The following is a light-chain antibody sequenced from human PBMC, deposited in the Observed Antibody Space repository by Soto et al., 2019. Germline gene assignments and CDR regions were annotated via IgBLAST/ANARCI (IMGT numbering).Light chain of an antibody. CDR2: STS. Sequence: EIVLTQSPATLSLSPWERATLSCRASQNIGVYLAWYRHKPGQAPRLLIWSTSNRATGIPPRFSASGSGTDFTLTISSLQPDDFATYYCQQYNSRWTFGQGTKVDIK. J-gene: IGKJ1*01. V-gene: IGKV3-11*01. CDR3: QQYNSRWT. CDR1: QNIGVY.